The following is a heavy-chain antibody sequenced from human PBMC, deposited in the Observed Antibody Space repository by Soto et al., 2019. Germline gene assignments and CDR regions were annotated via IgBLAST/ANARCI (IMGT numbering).Heavy chain of an antibody. V-gene: IGHV5-51*01. Sequence: GESLKISCKGSGYSFTSYGIGWVRQMPGKGLEGMGIIYPGDSDTRYSPSFQGQVTISADKSISTAYLQWSSLKASDTAMYYCARSAYSDFWSGFRPPDYYYYGMDVWGQGTTVTVSS. CDR1: GYSFTSYG. J-gene: IGHJ6*02. D-gene: IGHD3-3*01. CDR2: IYPGDSDT. CDR3: ARSAYSDFWSGFRPPDYYYYGMDV.